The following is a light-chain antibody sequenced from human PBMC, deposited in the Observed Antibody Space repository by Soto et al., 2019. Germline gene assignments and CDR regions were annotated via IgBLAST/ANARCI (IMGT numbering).Light chain of an antibody. V-gene: IGKV3-20*01. CDR1: QSVGRNY. J-gene: IGKJ1*01. CDR2: AAS. CDR3: QQNGTSPWA. Sequence: EIVLTQFPGTLSLSPGERATLSCRASQSVGRNYVAWYQQKPGQAPRVIIYAASNRASGIPDRFSGSGSGSDFTLTLLILEPEDFAVYYWQQNGTSPWAFGQGTKVEIK.